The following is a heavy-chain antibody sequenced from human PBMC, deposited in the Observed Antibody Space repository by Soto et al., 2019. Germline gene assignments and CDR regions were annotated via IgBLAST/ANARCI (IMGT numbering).Heavy chain of an antibody. CDR1: GGTFSSYA. CDR3: ARDVEFFSHCFDS. J-gene: IGHJ4*02. Sequence: SVKVSCKASGGTFSSYAISWVRQAPGQGLEWMGGIIPIFGTANYAQKFQGRVTITADESTSTAYMELSSLRSEDTAVYYCARDVEFFSHCFDSWGQGSLVTVSS. CDR2: IIPIFGTA. D-gene: IGHD3-3*01. V-gene: IGHV1-69*13.